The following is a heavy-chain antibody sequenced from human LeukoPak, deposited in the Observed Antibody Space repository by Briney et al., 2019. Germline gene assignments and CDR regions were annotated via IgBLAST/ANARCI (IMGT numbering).Heavy chain of an antibody. CDR3: ARGPSYYDSSGYLYYYYMDV. V-gene: IGHV4-4*07. D-gene: IGHD3-22*01. Sequence: SETLSLTCTVSGGSIISYYWSWIRQPAGKGLEWIGRIYTSGSTNYNPSLKSRVTMSVDTSKNQFSLKLSSVTAADTAVYYCARGPSYYDSSGYLYYYYMDVWGKGTTVTVSS. CDR1: GGSIISYY. J-gene: IGHJ6*03. CDR2: IYTSGST.